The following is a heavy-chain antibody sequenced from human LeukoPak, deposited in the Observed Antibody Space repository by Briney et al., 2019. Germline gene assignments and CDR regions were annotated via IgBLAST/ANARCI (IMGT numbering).Heavy chain of an antibody. J-gene: IGHJ3*02. V-gene: IGHV1-24*01. CDR2: FDPEDGET. CDR1: GYTLAELS. CDR3: ARVRVVVARNAFDI. D-gene: IGHD2-15*01. Sequence: ASVKVSCKVSGYTLAELSMHWVRQAPGKGLEWMGGFDPEDGETIYAQKFQGRVTMTRDTSISTAYMELSRLRSDDTAVYYCARVRVVVARNAFDIWGQGTMVTVSS.